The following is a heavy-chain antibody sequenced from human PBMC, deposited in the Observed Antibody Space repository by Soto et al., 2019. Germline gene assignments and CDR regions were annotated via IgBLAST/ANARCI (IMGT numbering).Heavy chain of an antibody. V-gene: IGHV3-7*05. CDR2: IKYDGNEK. J-gene: IGHJ4*02. D-gene: IGHD3-16*01. CDR1: GFIFTNYW. Sequence: GGSLRLSCAASGFIFTNYWMTWVRQAPGKGLEWVAIIKYDGNEKYYVDPVRGRFTISRDNTKNSVYLQMNSLRAEDTAVYFCARVKYYDRNFDYWGQGTLVTVSS. CDR3: ARVKYYDRNFDY.